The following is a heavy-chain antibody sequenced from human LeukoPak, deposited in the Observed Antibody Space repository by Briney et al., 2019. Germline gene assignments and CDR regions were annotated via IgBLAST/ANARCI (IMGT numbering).Heavy chain of an antibody. D-gene: IGHD6-19*01. Sequence: GGSLRLSCAASGFTFNDYYMSWIRQAPGKGLEWVSYMSSSGSTIYYADSVKGRFTISRDNAKNSLYLQMDSLRAEDTAVYYCARESRQWLVLGGVDYWGQGTLVTVSS. J-gene: IGHJ4*02. V-gene: IGHV3-11*04. CDR1: GFTFNDYY. CDR3: ARESRQWLVLGGVDY. CDR2: MSSSGSTI.